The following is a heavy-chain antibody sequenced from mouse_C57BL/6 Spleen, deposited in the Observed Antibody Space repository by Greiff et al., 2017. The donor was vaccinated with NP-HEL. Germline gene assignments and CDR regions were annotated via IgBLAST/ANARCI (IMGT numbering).Heavy chain of an antibody. V-gene: IGHV5-12*01. CDR3: ARHVVYYYAMDY. Sequence: DVKLVESGGGLVQPGGSLKLSCAASGFTFSDYYMYWVRQTPEKRLEWVAYISNGGGSTYYPDTVKGRFTISRDNAKNTLYLQMSRLKSEDTAMYYCARHVVYYYAMDYWGQGTSVTVSS. CDR1: GFTFSDYY. CDR2: ISNGGGST. J-gene: IGHJ4*01.